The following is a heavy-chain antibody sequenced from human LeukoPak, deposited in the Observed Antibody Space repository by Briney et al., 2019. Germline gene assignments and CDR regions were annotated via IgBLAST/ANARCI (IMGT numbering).Heavy chain of an antibody. CDR1: RFTFSTYG. J-gene: IGHJ4*02. V-gene: IGHV3-30*02. Sequence: GGSLRLSCAASRFTFSTYGMHWVRQAPGKGLEWVTFIRSDGSIKYYADSVKGRFTISRDNSKNTLYLQMNSLRAEDAAVYYCAKDRGYCSSTSCYEFDYWGQGTLVTVSS. CDR3: AKDRGYCSSTSCYEFDY. D-gene: IGHD2-2*01. CDR2: IRSDGSIK.